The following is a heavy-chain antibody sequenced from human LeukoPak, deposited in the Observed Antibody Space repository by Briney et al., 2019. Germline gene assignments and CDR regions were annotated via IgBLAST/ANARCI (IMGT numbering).Heavy chain of an antibody. D-gene: IGHD5-24*01. CDR1: GFTFSSYS. J-gene: IGHJ3*02. CDR2: ISSSSSYI. V-gene: IGHV3-21*04. CDR3: AKDIALGEMATWVAFDI. Sequence: SGGSLRLSCAASGFTFSSYSMNWVRQAPGKGLEWVSSISSSSSYIYYADSVKGRFTISRDNAKNSLYLQMNSLRAEDTALYYCAKDIALGEMATWVAFDIWGQGTMVTVSS.